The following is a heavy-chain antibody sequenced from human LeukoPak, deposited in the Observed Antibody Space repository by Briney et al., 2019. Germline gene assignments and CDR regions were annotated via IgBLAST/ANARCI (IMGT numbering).Heavy chain of an antibody. D-gene: IGHD6-6*01. CDR1: GYTFTGYY. Sequence: ASVKVSCKASGYTFTGYYMHWVRQAPGQRLEWMGWINPNSGGTNYAQKFQGRVTMTRDTSISTAYMELSRLRSDDTAVYYCARDLFSEQLVPFDYWGQGTLVTVSS. J-gene: IGHJ4*02. CDR3: ARDLFSEQLVPFDY. CDR2: INPNSGGT. V-gene: IGHV1-2*02.